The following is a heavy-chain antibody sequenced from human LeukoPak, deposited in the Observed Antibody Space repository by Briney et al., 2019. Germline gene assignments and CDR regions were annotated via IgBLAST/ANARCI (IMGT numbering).Heavy chain of an antibody. CDR2: FDPEDGET. Sequence: ASVKVSSKVSGYTLTELSMHWVRQAPGKGLEWMGGFDPEDGETIYAQKFQGRVTMTEDTSTDTAYMELSSLRSEDTAVYYCATGLAYCGGDCYYYMDVWGKGTTVTISS. V-gene: IGHV1-24*01. CDR3: ATGLAYCGGDCYYYMDV. CDR1: GYTLTELS. J-gene: IGHJ6*03. D-gene: IGHD2-21*01.